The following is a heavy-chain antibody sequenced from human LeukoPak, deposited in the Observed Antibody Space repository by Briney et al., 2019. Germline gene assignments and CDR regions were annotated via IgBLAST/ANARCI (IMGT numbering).Heavy chain of an antibody. J-gene: IGHJ4*02. V-gene: IGHV3-30*04. CDR1: GFTFSSYA. CDR2: ISYDGSNK. Sequence: GRSLRLSCAASGFTFSSYAMHWVRQAPGKGLEWVAVISYDGSNKYYADSVKGRFTISRDNSKNTLYLQMNSLRAEDTAVYYCTVGASHSWGQGTLVTVSS. D-gene: IGHD1-26*01. CDR3: TVGASHS.